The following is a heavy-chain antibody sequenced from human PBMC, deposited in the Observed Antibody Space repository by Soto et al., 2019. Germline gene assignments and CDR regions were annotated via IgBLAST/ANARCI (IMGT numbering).Heavy chain of an antibody. CDR1: GYTFTSYD. CDR3: ARMTLDWALNWFDP. J-gene: IGHJ5*02. CDR2: MNPNSGNT. Sequence: QVQLVQSGAEVKKPGASVKVSCKASGYTFTSYDINWVRQATGQGLEWMGWMNPNSGNTGYAQKFQGRVTMTRNTSVSTDYRELSSLRSEDTAVYYCARMTLDWALNWFDPWGQGTLVTVSS. V-gene: IGHV1-8*01. D-gene: IGHD1-1*01.